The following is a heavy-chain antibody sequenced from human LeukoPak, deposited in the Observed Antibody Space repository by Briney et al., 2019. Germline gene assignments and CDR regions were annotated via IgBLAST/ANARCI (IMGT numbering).Heavy chain of an antibody. Sequence: SETLSLTCTVSGGSISSYYWSWIRQPPGKGLGWIGYIYYSGSTNYDPSLKSRVTISVDTPKNQFSLKLSSVTAADTAVYYCARGLMMAVAGRGEFHYWGQGTLVTVSS. CDR2: IYYSGST. CDR1: GGSISSYY. J-gene: IGHJ4*02. D-gene: IGHD6-13*01. CDR3: ARGLMMAVAGRGEFHY. V-gene: IGHV4-59*01.